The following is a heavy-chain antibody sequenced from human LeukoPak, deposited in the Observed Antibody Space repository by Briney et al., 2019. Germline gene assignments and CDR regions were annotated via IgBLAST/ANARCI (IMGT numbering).Heavy chain of an antibody. V-gene: IGHV3-21*01. J-gene: IGHJ4*02. CDR1: AFTFSRYS. D-gene: IGHD3-10*01. CDR2: ISSSSSYI. CDR3: ARDRRLYYYGSGIKTT. Sequence: GGSLRLSCAASAFTFSRYSMNWVRQAPGKGLEWVSSISSSSSYIYYADSVKGRSTISRDNAKNSLYLQMNSLRAEDTAVDYCARDRRLYYYGSGIKTTWGQGTLATVSS.